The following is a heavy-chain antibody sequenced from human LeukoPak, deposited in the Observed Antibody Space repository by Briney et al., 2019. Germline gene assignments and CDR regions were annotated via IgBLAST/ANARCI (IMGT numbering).Heavy chain of an antibody. D-gene: IGHD1-26*01. Sequence: SETLSLTCTVSGGSISSYYWSWIRQPPGKGLEWIGYIYYSGSTNYNPSLKSRVTISVDTSNNQFSLNLRSVTAADTAVYYCATTTSGGDAFDIWGQGTMVTVSS. CDR2: IYYSGST. V-gene: IGHV4-59*01. CDR1: GGSISSYY. J-gene: IGHJ3*02. CDR3: ATTTSGGDAFDI.